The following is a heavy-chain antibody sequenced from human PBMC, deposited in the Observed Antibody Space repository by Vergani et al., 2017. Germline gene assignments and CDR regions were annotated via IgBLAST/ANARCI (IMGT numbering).Heavy chain of an antibody. Sequence: QVQLQQSGPGLVKPSQTLSLTCSVSGDSISSGVYYWNWIRQHPGKGLEWIGYIYSTGSTHHNPSLRRRINMSVDTSKNQFSLKLSSVTAADTAVYYCARRTGDYDSGGYYTFDYWGQGTLVTVSS. CDR2: IYSTGST. CDR1: GDSISSGVYY. J-gene: IGHJ4*02. CDR3: ARRTGDYDSGGYYTFDY. V-gene: IGHV4-31*03. D-gene: IGHD3-22*01.